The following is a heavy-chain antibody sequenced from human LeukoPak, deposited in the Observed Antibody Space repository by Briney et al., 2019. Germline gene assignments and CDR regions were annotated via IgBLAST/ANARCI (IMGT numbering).Heavy chain of an antibody. CDR1: GFTFNNYW. D-gene: IGHD5-18*01. CDR2: IKQEGSEK. Sequence: GGSLRLSCAASGFTFNNYWMKWVRQAPGQGLEWVATIKQEGSEKYYVDSVKGRFTISRDNSGNSLYLQMDSLRSDDTAVYYCERDYGYSFDCWGQGTLVTVSS. CDR3: ERDYGYSFDC. V-gene: IGHV3-7*04. J-gene: IGHJ4*02.